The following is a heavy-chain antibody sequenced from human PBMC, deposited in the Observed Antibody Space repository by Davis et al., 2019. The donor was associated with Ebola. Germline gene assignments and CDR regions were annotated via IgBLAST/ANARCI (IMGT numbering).Heavy chain of an antibody. D-gene: IGHD4-17*01. J-gene: IGHJ3*02. V-gene: IGHV1-69*13. Sequence: SVKVSCKASGGTFSSYAISWVRQAPGQGLEWMGGIIPIFGAANYAQKFQGRVTITADESTSTAYMELSSLRSEDTAVYYCARDRPVEGDYGSFDIWGQGTMVTVSS. CDR2: IIPIFGAA. CDR1: GGTFSSYA. CDR3: ARDRPVEGDYGSFDI.